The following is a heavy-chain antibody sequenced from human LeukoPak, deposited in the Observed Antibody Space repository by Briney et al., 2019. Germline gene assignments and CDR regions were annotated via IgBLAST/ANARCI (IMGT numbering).Heavy chain of an antibody. V-gene: IGHV3-30*18. Sequence: PGGSLRLSCAASGFTFSSYGMHWVRQAPGKGLEWVAAISYDGSNKYYADSVKGRFTISRDNSKNTLYLQMNSLRAEDTAVYYCAKDQILEGSDYWGQEPWSPSPQ. CDR3: AKDQILEGSDY. CDR2: ISYDGSNK. J-gene: IGHJ4*01. CDR1: GFTFSSYG.